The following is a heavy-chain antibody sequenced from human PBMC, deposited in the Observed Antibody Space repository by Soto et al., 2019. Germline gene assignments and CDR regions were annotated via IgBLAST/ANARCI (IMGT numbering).Heavy chain of an antibody. D-gene: IGHD6-19*01. Sequence: SLRLSCAASGFTFSSYAMHWVRQAPGKGLEWVAVISYDGSNKYYADSVKGRFTISRDNSKNTLYLQMNSLRAEDTAVYYCARGIAVAGTAYIDYWGQGTLVTVSS. J-gene: IGHJ4*02. CDR2: ISYDGSNK. CDR1: GFTFSSYA. CDR3: ARGIAVAGTAYIDY. V-gene: IGHV3-30-3*01.